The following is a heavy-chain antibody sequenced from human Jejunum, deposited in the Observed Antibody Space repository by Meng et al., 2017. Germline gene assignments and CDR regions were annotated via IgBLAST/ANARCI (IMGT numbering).Heavy chain of an antibody. J-gene: IGHJ4*02. V-gene: IGHV3-21*01. CDR1: GFSFSNYN. CDR2: ISGSSSYI. CDR3: ARADHLKQLGYDY. D-gene: IGHD6-13*01. Sequence: EVQLVGLGGGLVKPGGSLRLSCAASGFSFSNYNMNWVRQAPGKGLEWVASISGSSSYIFYGDSMKGRVTISRDNAKDSVYLQMTSLRAEDTAVYYCARADHLKQLGYDYWGQGALVTVSS.